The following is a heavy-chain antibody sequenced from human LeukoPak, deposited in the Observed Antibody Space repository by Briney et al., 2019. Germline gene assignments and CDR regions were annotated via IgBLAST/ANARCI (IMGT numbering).Heavy chain of an antibody. V-gene: IGHV4-34*01. CDR3: ARRTVHLSGTGVDFDY. J-gene: IGHJ4*02. CDR2: INHSGST. Sequence: KTSETLSLTCAVYGGSFSGYYWSWIRQPPGKGLEWIGEINHSGSTNYNPSLKSRVTISVDTSKNQFSLKLRSVTAADTAVYYCARRTVHLSGTGVDFDYWGQGTLVTVSS. CDR1: GGSFSGYY. D-gene: IGHD1-20*01.